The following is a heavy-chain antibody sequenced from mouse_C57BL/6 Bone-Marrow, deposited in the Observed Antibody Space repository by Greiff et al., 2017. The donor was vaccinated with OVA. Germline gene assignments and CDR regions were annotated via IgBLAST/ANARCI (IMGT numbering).Heavy chain of an antibody. V-gene: IGHV1-15*01. J-gene: IGHJ4*01. CDR1: GYTFTDYE. CDR2: IDPETGGT. CDR3: TRGYSNYYAMDY. Sequence: QVQLQQSGAELVRPGASVTLSCKASGYTFTDYEMHWVKQTPVHGLEWIGAIDPETGGTASTQKFKGKAILTADNSSSTAYMELRSLTSEDSAVYYCTRGYSNYYAMDYWGQGTSVTVSS. D-gene: IGHD2-5*01.